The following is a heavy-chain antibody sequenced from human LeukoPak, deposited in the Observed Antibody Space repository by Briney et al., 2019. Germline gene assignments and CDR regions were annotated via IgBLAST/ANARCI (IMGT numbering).Heavy chain of an antibody. CDR1: GGTFSSYA. Sequence: SVKVSCKASGGTFSSYAISWVRQAPGQGLEWMGGIIPIFGTANYAQKFQGRVTITADKSTSTAYMELSSLRSEDTAVYYCARDQGAAAGTHSFDYWGQGTLVTVSS. J-gene: IGHJ4*02. CDR3: ARDQGAAAGTHSFDY. CDR2: IIPIFGTA. D-gene: IGHD6-13*01. V-gene: IGHV1-69*06.